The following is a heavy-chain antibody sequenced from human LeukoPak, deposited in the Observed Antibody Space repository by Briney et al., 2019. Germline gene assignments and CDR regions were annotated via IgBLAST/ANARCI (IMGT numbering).Heavy chain of an antibody. Sequence: GGSLRLSCAASGFTFSTYAMSWVRQAPGKGLEWVSSIINTGGSTWYADSVKGRFTISRDNSKNTLFLLMNSLRAEDTALYYCAKDPYGYGYIDVRGKGTAVTVSS. CDR1: GFTFSTYA. D-gene: IGHD2-15*01. J-gene: IGHJ6*03. CDR2: IINTGGST. CDR3: AKDPYGYGYIDV. V-gene: IGHV3-23*01.